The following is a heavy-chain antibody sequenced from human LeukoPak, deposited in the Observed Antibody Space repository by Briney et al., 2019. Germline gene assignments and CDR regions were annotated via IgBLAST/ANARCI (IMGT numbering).Heavy chain of an antibody. D-gene: IGHD3-10*01. J-gene: IGHJ4*02. CDR3: ARVALGITMVRGVIPYFDY. Sequence: ASVKVSCKASGGTFSSYTISWVRQAPGQGLEWMGRIIPILGIANYAQKFQGRVTITADKSTSTAYMELRSLRSDDTAVYYCARVALGITMVRGVIPYFDYWGQGTLVTVSS. V-gene: IGHV1-69*02. CDR2: IIPILGIA. CDR1: GGTFSSYT.